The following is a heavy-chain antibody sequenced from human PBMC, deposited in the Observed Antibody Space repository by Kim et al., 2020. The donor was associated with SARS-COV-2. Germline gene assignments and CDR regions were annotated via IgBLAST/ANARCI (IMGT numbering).Heavy chain of an antibody. V-gene: IGHV3-23*01. J-gene: IGHJ4*02. CDR3: APLGDWGADWCPYFDF. CDR2: ISSRGSGT. CDR1: GFIFSNYA. Sequence: GGSLRLSCAASGFIFSNYAMSWVRQAPGKGLEWVSSISSRGSGTYYTDSVKGRFTISRDNSKNTLYRQMNGLRAENTAIYYCAPLGDWGADWCPYFDFWGQGTLVTVSS. D-gene: IGHD2-21*02.